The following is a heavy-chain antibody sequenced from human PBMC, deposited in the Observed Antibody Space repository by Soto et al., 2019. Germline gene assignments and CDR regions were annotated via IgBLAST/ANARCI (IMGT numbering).Heavy chain of an antibody. D-gene: IGHD5-18*01. Sequence: ASVKVSCKASGGTFSSYAISWVRQAPGQGLEWMGGIIPIFGTANYAQKFQGRVTITADESTSPAYMELSSLRSEDTAVYYCARDLGYSYGDAFDIWGQGTMVTVSS. V-gene: IGHV1-69*13. CDR2: IIPIFGTA. J-gene: IGHJ3*02. CDR1: GGTFSSYA. CDR3: ARDLGYSYGDAFDI.